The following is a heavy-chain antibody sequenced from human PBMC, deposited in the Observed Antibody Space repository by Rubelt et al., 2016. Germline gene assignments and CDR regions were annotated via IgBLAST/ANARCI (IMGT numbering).Heavy chain of an antibody. D-gene: IGHD1-26*01. Sequence: QVQLVQSGAEVKKPGASVKVSCKASGYRFTDYYMHWVRQAPGQGLEWVGWINPNSGATNYAQKFQCRVTMTQDTSTSTAYMELSRLRSDDTAVYYCASSSGSYYSLDYWGQGTLVTVSS. CDR1: GYRFTDYY. CDR2: INPNSGAT. V-gene: IGHV1-2*02. J-gene: IGHJ4*02. CDR3: ASSSGSYYSLDY.